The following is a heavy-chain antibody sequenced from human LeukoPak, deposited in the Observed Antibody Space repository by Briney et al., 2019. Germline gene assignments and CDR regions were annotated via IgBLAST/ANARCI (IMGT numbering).Heavy chain of an antibody. CDR3: TREYRVYTAMVLDYFDY. CDR1: GFTFGDYA. D-gene: IGHD5-18*01. Sequence: GGSLRLSCTASGFTFGDYAMSWARQAPGKGLEWVASIRSRAYGGTTEYAASVKGRFTISRDDSKSIAYLQMNSLKTEDTAVYYCTREYRVYTAMVLDYFDYWGQGTLVTVSS. V-gene: IGHV3-49*04. CDR2: IRSRAYGGTT. J-gene: IGHJ4*02.